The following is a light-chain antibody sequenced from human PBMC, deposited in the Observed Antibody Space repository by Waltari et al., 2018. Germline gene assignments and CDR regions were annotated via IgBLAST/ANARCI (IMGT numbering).Light chain of an antibody. V-gene: IGKV3-20*01. Sequence: EIMLTQSPGTLSLSPGERAPLPCRASQSISRPLAWYQQKPGQAPRLLIYDASTRATGIPDRFSGSGSGTDFSLTISRLEPEDSAVYYCQQYVSLPATFGQGTKVEIK. CDR1: QSISRP. CDR3: QQYVSLPAT. CDR2: DAS. J-gene: IGKJ1*01.